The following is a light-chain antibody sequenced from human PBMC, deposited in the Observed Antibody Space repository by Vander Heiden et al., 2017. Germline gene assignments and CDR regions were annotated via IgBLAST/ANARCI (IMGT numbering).Light chain of an antibody. CDR3: QHRSGWVPGT. J-gene: IGKJ1*01. Sequence: EIVLTQSPATLSLSPGEGATLSCRASQSVSSYLAWYQHKPGQAPRLLIYEASNRATGVPARFSGTGSGTDFTLTISSLEPEDFAVYYCQHRSGWVPGTFGQGTKVEIK. CDR2: EAS. V-gene: IGKV3-11*01. CDR1: QSVSSY.